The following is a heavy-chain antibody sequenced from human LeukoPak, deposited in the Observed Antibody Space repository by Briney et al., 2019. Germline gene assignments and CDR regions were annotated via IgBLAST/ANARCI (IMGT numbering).Heavy chain of an antibody. J-gene: IGHJ4*02. Sequence: GGSLRLSCAASGFTFSNYAMSWVRQAPGKGLEWVSAISGSGGDTYYADSVKGRFTISRDNSKNTVDLQMNSLRAEDTAVYYCANAREPGYSSGWYRAPPFDYWGQGTLVTVSS. CDR1: GFTFSNYA. CDR2: ISGSGGDT. V-gene: IGHV3-23*01. D-gene: IGHD6-19*01. CDR3: ANAREPGYSSGWYRAPPFDY.